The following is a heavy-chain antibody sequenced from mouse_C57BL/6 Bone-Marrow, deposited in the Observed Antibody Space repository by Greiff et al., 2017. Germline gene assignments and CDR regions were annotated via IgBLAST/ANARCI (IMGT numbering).Heavy chain of an antibody. CDR2: IDPSDSYT. D-gene: IGHD1-3*01. CDR1: GYTFTSYW. J-gene: IGHJ2*01. CDR3: ARYLYAYYFDY. Sequence: QVQLQQPGAELVMPGASVKLSCKASGYTFTSYWKHWVKQRPGQGLEWIGEIDPSDSYTNYNQKFKGKSTLTVDKSSSTAYMQLSSLTSEDSAVYYCARYLYAYYFDYWGQGTTLTVSS. V-gene: IGHV1-69*01.